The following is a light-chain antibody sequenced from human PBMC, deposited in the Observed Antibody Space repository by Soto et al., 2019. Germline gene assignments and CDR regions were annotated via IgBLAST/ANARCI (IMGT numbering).Light chain of an antibody. CDR2: AAS. CDR3: QQSNSFPLT. J-gene: IGKJ4*01. Sequence: DILMTQSPSSVSASVGDRVTITCRASQGISSRLAWYQQKPGKAPNLLIYAASSLQSGVPSRFSGSGSETDFTLTIGSLQPEDFATYYCQQSNSFPLTCGGGTKVEIK. CDR1: QGISSR. V-gene: IGKV1-12*01.